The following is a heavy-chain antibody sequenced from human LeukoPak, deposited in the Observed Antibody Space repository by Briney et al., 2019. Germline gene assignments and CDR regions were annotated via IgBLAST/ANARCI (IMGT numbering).Heavy chain of an antibody. D-gene: IGHD6-19*01. V-gene: IGHV3-23*01. CDR1: GFTFSSYA. J-gene: IGHJ6*02. CDR2: ISGSGGST. Sequence: PGGSLRLSCAASGFTFSSYAMSWVRQAPGKGLEWVSAISGSGGSTYYADSVKGRFTISRDNSKNTLYLQMNSLRAEDTAVYYCAKDHSSGDYYYYYGMDVWGQGTTVTVSS. CDR3: AKDHSSGDYYYYYGMDV.